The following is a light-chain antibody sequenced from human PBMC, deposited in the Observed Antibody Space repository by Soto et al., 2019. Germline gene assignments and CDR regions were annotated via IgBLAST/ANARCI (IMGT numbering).Light chain of an antibody. Sequence: QSVLTQPRSVSGSPGQSVTISCTGTSSDVGAYTYVSWYQQHPGKAPKLMIYDVTKRPSGVPDRFSGSKSGNTASLTISGLQAADEADYYCCSYAGSYIHWVFGGGTKLTVL. CDR1: SSDVGAYTY. J-gene: IGLJ3*02. CDR3: CSYAGSYIHWV. CDR2: DVT. V-gene: IGLV2-11*01.